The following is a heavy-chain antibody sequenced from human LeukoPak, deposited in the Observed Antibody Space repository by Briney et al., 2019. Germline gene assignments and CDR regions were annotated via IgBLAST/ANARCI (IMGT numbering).Heavy chain of an antibody. CDR2: INDNGGGT. CDR3: AKGLTRGALYCFDY. CDR1: GFTFSSYA. D-gene: IGHD3-10*01. J-gene: IGHJ4*02. Sequence: PGGSLRLSCAASGFTFSSYAMSWVRQAPGMRLEWVSTINDNGGGTYYADSVKGLFTISRDNSRNTLYLQMNSLRAEDTAVYYCAKGLTRGALYCFDYWGQGTLVAVSS. V-gene: IGHV3-23*01.